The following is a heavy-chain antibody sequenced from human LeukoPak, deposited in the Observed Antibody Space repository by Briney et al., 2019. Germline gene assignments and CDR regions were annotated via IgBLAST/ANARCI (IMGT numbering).Heavy chain of an antibody. CDR3: ARDRTMTGDRGIDY. CDR2: ISSSGTTI. V-gene: IGHV3-48*03. D-gene: IGHD3-22*01. CDR1: GFTFSSYE. J-gene: IGHJ4*02. Sequence: GGSLRLSCAASGFTFSSYEMNWVRQAPGKGLEWVSYISSSGTTIYYADSVKGRFTVSRDNAKNSLYLQMNSLRAEDTAVYYCARDRTMTGDRGIDYWGQGTPVTVSS.